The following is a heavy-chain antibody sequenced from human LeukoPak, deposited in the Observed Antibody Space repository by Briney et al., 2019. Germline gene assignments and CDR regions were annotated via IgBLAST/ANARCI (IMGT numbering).Heavy chain of an antibody. V-gene: IGHV3-7*01. J-gene: IGHJ4*02. CDR2: IKQDGSEK. CDR3: AREDDWNYEDY. D-gene: IGHD1-7*01. Sequence: GGSLRLSCAASGFTFSSYGMHWVRQAPGKGLEWVANIKQDGSEKYYVNSVKGRFTISRDDAKNSLYLQMNSLRAEDTAIYYCAREDDWNYEDYWGQGTLVTVSS. CDR1: GFTFSSYG.